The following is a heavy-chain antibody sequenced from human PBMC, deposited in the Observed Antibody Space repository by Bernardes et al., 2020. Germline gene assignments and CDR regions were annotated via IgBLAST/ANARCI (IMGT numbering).Heavy chain of an antibody. V-gene: IGHV4-31*03. D-gene: IGHD3-22*01. CDR2: INYSGST. J-gene: IGHJ4*02. CDR1: GGSISSGGYY. CDR3: ARGEGLHYYDSSGYNSGADYFDY. Sequence: SETLSLTCTVSGGSISSGGYYWSWIRQHPGKGLECIGHINYSGSTYYNPSLKSRLTISVDTSKNQFSLKLSSVTAADTAVYYCARGEGLHYYDSSGYNSGADYFDYWGQGTLVTVSS.